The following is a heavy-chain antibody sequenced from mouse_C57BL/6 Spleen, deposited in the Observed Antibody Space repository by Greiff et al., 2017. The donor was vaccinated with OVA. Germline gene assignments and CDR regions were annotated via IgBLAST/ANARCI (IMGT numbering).Heavy chain of an antibody. CDR2: INYDGSST. V-gene: IGHV5-16*01. CDR1: GFTFSDYY. CDR3: AREGRYWYFDV. Sequence: EVQLVESEGGLVQPGSSMKLSCTASGFTFSDYYMAWVRQVPEKGLEWVANINYDGSSTYYLDSLKSRFIISRDNAKNILYLQMSSLKSEDTATYYCAREGRYWYFDVWGTGTTVTVSS. J-gene: IGHJ1*03. D-gene: IGHD6-1*01.